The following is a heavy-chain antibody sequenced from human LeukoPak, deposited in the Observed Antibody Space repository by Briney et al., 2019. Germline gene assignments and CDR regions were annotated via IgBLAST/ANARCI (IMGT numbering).Heavy chain of an antibody. CDR3: AREAYYYDSSGYYWRVFDY. CDR1: GFTFSSYS. J-gene: IGHJ4*02. CDR2: IGSSSSYI. Sequence: GGSLRLSCAASGFTFSSYSMNWVRQAPGKGLEWVSSIGSSSSYIYYADSVKGRFTISRDNAKNSLYLQMNSLRAEDTAVYYCAREAYYYDSSGYYWRVFDYWGQGTLVTVSS. D-gene: IGHD3-22*01. V-gene: IGHV3-21*01.